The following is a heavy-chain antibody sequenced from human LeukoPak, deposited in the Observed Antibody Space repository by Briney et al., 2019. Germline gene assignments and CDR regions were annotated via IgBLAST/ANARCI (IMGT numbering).Heavy chain of an antibody. D-gene: IGHD1-26*01. CDR3: VRDRGTYRPIDY. Sequence: GGSLRLSCAASAFSLNAYNMNWVRQAPGKGLEWVSSNSYTGTYIYYADSVKGRFTISRDNAQNSLYLQMHCLRAEDTAIYYCVRDRGTYRPIDYWGQGTLVTVSS. CDR2: NSYTGTYI. V-gene: IGHV3-21*04. CDR1: AFSLNAYN. J-gene: IGHJ4*02.